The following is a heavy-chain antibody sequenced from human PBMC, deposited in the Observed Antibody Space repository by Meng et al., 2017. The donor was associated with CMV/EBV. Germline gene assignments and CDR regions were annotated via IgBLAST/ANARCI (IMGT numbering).Heavy chain of an antibody. J-gene: IGHJ4*02. CDR3: ARSPTFTYCGGDCYLAYFDY. CDR1: GYSFTSYW. CDR2: IYPGDSDT. Sequence: GGSLRLSCTGSGYSFTSYWIGWVRQMPGKGLEWMGIIYPGDSDTRYSPSFQGQVTISADKSISTAYLQRSSLKASDTAMYYCARSPTFTYCGGDCYLAYFDYWGQGTLVTVSS. D-gene: IGHD2-21*01. V-gene: IGHV5-51*01.